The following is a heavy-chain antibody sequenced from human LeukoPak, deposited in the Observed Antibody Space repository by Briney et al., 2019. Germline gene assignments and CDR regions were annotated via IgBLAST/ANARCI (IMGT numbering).Heavy chain of an antibody. D-gene: IGHD2-21*02. Sequence: SETLSLTCTVSGGSISNYYWNWIRQPPGRGLEWIGYIYSSGSTNYNSSLKSRVTISVDTSKNQFSLKLSSVTAADTAVYYCARALAYCGADCYSAYYYYGMDVWGQGTTVTVSS. CDR3: ARALAYCGADCYSAYYYYGMDV. CDR2: IYSSGST. V-gene: IGHV4-59*01. CDR1: GGSISNYY. J-gene: IGHJ6*02.